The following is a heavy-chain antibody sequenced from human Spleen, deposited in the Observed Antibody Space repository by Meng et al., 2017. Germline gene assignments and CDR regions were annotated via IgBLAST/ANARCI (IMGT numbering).Heavy chain of an antibody. V-gene: IGHV4-31*01. Sequence: SETLSLTCTVSGGSISSGFHYWSWIRQHPGKGLEWIGYIYYSGSTFYNPSLKSLVTISVDTSKNQFSLKLSSVTAADTAVYYCASAERGISTVGYFDLWGRGTLVTVSS. CDR2: IYYSGST. D-gene: IGHD3-10*01. J-gene: IGHJ2*01. CDR1: GGSISSGFHY. CDR3: ASAERGISTVGYFDL.